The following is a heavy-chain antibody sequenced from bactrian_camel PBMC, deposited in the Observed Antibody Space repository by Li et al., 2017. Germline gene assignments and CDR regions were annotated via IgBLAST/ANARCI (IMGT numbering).Heavy chain of an antibody. V-gene: IGHV3S53*01. J-gene: IGHJ6*01. CDR2: IDSDGDT. CDR1: GHNDKIPG. D-gene: IGHD6*01. CDR3: AADGEGWSGSWSRCHFGY. Sequence: HVQLVESGGKSVQVGGSLRLSCEVSGHNDKIPGNTYCMGWFRQAPGKGREGVAAIDSDGDTTYADFVKGRFTISKDNAKNTLYLQMNSLKPEDTAMYYCAADGEGWSGSWSRCHFGYWGQGTQVTVS.